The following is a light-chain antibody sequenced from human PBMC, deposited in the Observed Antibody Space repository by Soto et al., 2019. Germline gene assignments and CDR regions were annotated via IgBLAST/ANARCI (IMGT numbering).Light chain of an antibody. V-gene: IGKV1-5*03. CDR3: QQYNDHWT. Sequence: MTQSPATLSVSPGERATLSCRASQSISSNLAWYQQKPGKAPKLLISEASSSETGVPSRFSGSGSGTEFTLTISSLQPDDFATYYCQQYNDHWTFGQGTKVEIK. J-gene: IGKJ1*01. CDR2: EAS. CDR1: QSISSN.